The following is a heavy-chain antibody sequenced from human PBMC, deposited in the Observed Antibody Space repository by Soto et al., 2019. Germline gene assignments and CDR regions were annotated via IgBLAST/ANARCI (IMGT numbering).Heavy chain of an antibody. CDR3: ANSGY. CDR1: GFTFSSYA. D-gene: IGHD7-27*01. Sequence: QVQLVESGGGVVQPGRSLRLSCAASGFTFSSYAMHWVRQAPGKGLEWVAVISYDGSNKYYADSVKGRFTISRDNSKNTLFLQMNSLRAEDTAVYYCANSGYWGQGTLVTVSS. J-gene: IGHJ4*02. V-gene: IGHV3-30-3*01. CDR2: ISYDGSNK.